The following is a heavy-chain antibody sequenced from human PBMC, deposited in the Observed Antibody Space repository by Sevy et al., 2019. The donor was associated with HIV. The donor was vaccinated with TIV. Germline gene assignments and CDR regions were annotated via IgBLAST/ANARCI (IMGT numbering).Heavy chain of an antibody. Sequence: GGSLRLSCVASGFTFSTYGMNWVRQAPGKGLEWVSSISSSSSYIYYADSVEGRFTISRDNAKNSLYLQMNSLRAEDTAVYYCARDLRNYDFWSGSTYMDVWGKGTTVTVSS. CDR2: ISSSSSYI. V-gene: IGHV3-21*01. CDR1: GFTFSTYG. CDR3: ARDLRNYDFWSGSTYMDV. D-gene: IGHD3-3*01. J-gene: IGHJ6*03.